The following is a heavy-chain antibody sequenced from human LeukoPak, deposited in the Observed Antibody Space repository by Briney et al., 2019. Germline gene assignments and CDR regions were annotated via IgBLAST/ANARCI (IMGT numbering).Heavy chain of an antibody. Sequence: PGGSLRLSCAASGFTFSTYAMSWVRQAPGKGLEWVSAIGASGGSTDYADSVKGRFTISRDNSKNTLYLQMNSLRAEDTAVYYCAKKTGVFYGIDVWGKGTTVTVSS. D-gene: IGHD1-1*01. J-gene: IGHJ6*04. CDR1: GFTFSTYA. CDR2: IGASGGST. V-gene: IGHV3-23*01. CDR3: AKKTGVFYGIDV.